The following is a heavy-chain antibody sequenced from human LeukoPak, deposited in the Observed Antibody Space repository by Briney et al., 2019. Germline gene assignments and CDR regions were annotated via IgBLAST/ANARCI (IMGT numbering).Heavy chain of an antibody. CDR3: ARDSSTRHSAFDI. V-gene: IGHV3-21*01. CDR2: ISSSSSYI. Sequence: GGSLRLSCAASGFTFSSYSMNWVRQALGKGLEWVSSISSSSSYIYYADSVKGRFTISRDNAKNSLYLQMNSLRAEDTAVYYCARDSSTRHSAFDIWGQGTMVTVSS. D-gene: IGHD2-2*01. J-gene: IGHJ3*02. CDR1: GFTFSSYS.